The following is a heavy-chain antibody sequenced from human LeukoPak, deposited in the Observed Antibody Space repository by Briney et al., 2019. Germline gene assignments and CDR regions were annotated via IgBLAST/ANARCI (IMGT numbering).Heavy chain of an antibody. Sequence: AGGSLRLSCAASGFTFSSYWMNWVRQAPGKGVEWVANIKKDGSERYYVDSVKGRFTISRDNTKKSLYLQMNTLRAEDTAVYYCARDLAGPPQEAFDIWGQGTMVTVSS. CDR3: ARDLAGPPQEAFDI. CDR2: IKKDGSER. CDR1: GFTFSSYW. V-gene: IGHV3-7*01. J-gene: IGHJ3*02.